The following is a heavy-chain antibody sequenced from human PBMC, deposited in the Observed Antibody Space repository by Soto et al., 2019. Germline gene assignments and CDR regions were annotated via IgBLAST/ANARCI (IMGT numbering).Heavy chain of an antibody. CDR2: IIPLFNVA. CDR3: AASGRAVLGYDYTDTQGLDI. Sequence: QVQLVQSGPEVKKPGSSVKVYCEASGCTFSNFAVNWVRQAHGHGIEWVGGIIPLFNVAKYAKQFEGRVTMAGDDSTSTAYMELSSLIAADPAVYYWAASGRAVLGYDYTDTQGLDIWGPGTMVTGSS. V-gene: IGHV1-69*01. D-gene: IGHD4-4*01. J-gene: IGHJ3*02. CDR1: GCTFSNFA.